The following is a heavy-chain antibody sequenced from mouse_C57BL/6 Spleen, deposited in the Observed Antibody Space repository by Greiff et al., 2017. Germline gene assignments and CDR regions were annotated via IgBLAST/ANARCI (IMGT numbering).Heavy chain of an antibody. CDR2: IDPSDSYT. CDR3: ARYGNYPYAMDY. CDR1: GYTFTSYW. J-gene: IGHJ4*01. V-gene: IGHV1-50*01. D-gene: IGHD2-1*01. Sequence: QVQLQQPGAELVKPGASVKLSCKASGYTFTSYWMQWVKQRPGKGLEWIGEIDPSDSYTNYNQKFKGKATLTVDTSSSTAYMQLSSLTSEDSAVYYCARYGNYPYAMDYWGQGTSVTVSS.